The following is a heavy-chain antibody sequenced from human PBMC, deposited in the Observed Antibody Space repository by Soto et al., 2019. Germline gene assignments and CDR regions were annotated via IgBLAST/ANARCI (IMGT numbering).Heavy chain of an antibody. J-gene: IGHJ6*02. CDR2: ISYDSDTI. CDR1: GFTFGTYS. Sequence: PGGSLRLSCAGSGFTFGTYSMNWVRQAAGKGLEWIAYISYDSDTIQYADSVKGRFTISRDNAKNSLYLQMDSLRDEDTAVYYCARLYYDYVWGQGTTVTVSS. CDR3: ARLYYDYV. D-gene: IGHD3-3*01. V-gene: IGHV3-48*02.